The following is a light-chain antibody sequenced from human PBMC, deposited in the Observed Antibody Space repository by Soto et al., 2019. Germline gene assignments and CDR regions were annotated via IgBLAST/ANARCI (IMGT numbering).Light chain of an antibody. V-gene: IGLV1-47*01. Sequence: QSVLTQPPSASGTPGQRVTISCSGSSSNIGSNYVYWYQQLPGTAPKLLIYRNNQRPSGVPDRFSGSKSGTSASLAISGLRSEDVADYYCAAWDDSLSGRVFGGGTQLTVL. J-gene: IGLJ3*02. CDR3: AAWDDSLSGRV. CDR2: RNN. CDR1: SSNIGSNY.